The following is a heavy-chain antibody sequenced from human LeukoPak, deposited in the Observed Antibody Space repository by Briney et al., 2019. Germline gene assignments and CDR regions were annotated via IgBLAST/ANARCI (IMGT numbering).Heavy chain of an antibody. J-gene: IGHJ6*02. CDR2: ISGSGGST. Sequence: PGGSLRLSCAASGFTFSSYAMRWVRQAPGKRLEWVSAISGSGGSTYYADSVKGQFTISRDNSKNTLYLQMNSLRAEDTAVYYCAKDLSDSSGYPLGYYGMDVWGQGTTVTVSS. CDR3: AKDLSDSSGYPLGYYGMDV. V-gene: IGHV3-23*01. D-gene: IGHD3-22*01. CDR1: GFTFSSYA.